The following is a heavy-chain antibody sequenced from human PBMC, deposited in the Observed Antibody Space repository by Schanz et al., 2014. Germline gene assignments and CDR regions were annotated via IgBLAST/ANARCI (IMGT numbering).Heavy chain of an antibody. Sequence: VQLLESGGGLVQPGGSLRLSCAAYGFTLSSYAMHWVRQAPGKGLEWVAVISYDGRNKYYADSVKGRFTISRDNSKNTLYLQMNRLRAEDTAVYYCARDLEGYDGGGGGFDPWGQGTLVTVSS. J-gene: IGHJ5*02. CDR3: ARDLEGYDGGGGGFDP. CDR1: GFTLSSYA. V-gene: IGHV3-30-3*01. D-gene: IGHD2-21*01. CDR2: ISYDGRNK.